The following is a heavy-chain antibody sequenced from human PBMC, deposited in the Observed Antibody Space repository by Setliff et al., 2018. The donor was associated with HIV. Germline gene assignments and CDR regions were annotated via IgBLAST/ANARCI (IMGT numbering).Heavy chain of an antibody. J-gene: IGHJ4*02. CDR1: GYSFTDHY. Sequence: GASVKVSCKASGYSFTDHYMHWVRQAPGQGLEWMGWINPNSGGTNYAQKFQGRVTMTRDTSISTAYMELSRLRSDDTAVYYCARGYCSGGSCYAPFDYWGQGTLVTVSS. D-gene: IGHD2-15*01. CDR3: ARGYCSGGSCYAPFDY. CDR2: INPNSGGT. V-gene: IGHV1-2*02.